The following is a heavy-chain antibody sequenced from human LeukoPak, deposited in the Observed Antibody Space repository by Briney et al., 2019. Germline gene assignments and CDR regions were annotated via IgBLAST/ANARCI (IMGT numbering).Heavy chain of an antibody. CDR2: MNPNSGNT. D-gene: IGHD6-13*01. J-gene: IGHJ6*03. CDR1: GYTFTSYD. CDR3: ARGPHLGSSSWFYYYYYYMDV. Sequence: ASVKVSCKASGYTFTSYDINWVRQATGQGLEWMGWMNPNSGNTGYAQKFQGRVTITRNTSISTAYMELSSLRSEDTAVYYCARGPHLGSSSWFYYYYYYMDVWGKGTTVTVSS. V-gene: IGHV1-8*03.